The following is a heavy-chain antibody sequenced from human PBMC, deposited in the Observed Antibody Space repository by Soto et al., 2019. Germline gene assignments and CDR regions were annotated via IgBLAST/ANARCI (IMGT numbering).Heavy chain of an antibody. J-gene: IGHJ4*02. Sequence: GGSLRLSCAASGFTFSSYGMHWVRQAPGKGLEWVAVISYDGSNKYYADSVKGRFTISRDNSKNTLYLQMNSLRAEDTAVYYCAKDYGDSSWGQGTLVTVSS. CDR3: AKDYGDSS. CDR1: GFTFSSYG. D-gene: IGHD3-22*01. CDR2: ISYDGSNK. V-gene: IGHV3-30*18.